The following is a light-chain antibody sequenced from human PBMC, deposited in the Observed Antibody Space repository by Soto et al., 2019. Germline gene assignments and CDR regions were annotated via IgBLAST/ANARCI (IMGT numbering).Light chain of an antibody. V-gene: IGKV3-20*01. CDR2: GAS. J-gene: IGKJ5*01. CDR3: QQYETSPIT. Sequence: EIVLTQSPGTVSLSPGERATLSCRASQSVSSSYLAWYQQKPGQAPRLLIYGASTRATGIPDRFSGSGSGTDFTLTITPLEPEDFAVYFCQQYETSPITFGQGTRLEIK. CDR1: QSVSSSY.